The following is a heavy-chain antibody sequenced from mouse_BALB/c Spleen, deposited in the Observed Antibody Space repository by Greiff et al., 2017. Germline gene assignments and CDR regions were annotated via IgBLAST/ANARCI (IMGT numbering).Heavy chain of an antibody. CDR2: INPSTGYT. CDR3: ARSDGSSYGFAY. V-gene: IGHV1-7*01. CDR1: GYTFTSYW. Sequence: QVQLQQSGAELAKPGASVKMSCKASGYTFTSYWMHWVKQRPGQGLEWIGYINPSTGYTEYNQKFKDKATLTADKSSRTAYMQLSSLTSEDSAVYYCARSDGSSYGFAYWGQGTLVTVSA. D-gene: IGHD1-1*01. J-gene: IGHJ3*01.